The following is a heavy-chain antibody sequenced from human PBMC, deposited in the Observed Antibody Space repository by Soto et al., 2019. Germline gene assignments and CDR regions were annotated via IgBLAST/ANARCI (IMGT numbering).Heavy chain of an antibody. V-gene: IGHV3-21*01. D-gene: IGHD3-3*01. CDR3: ARTLAARITIFGVVDY. CDR1: EFTFSSYS. CDR2: ISSSSSYI. Sequence: GGSLKISFAASEFTFSSYSMNWVRQAPGKGLEWVSSISSSSSYIYYADSVKGRFTISRDNAKNSLYLQMNSLRAEDTAVYYCARTLAARITIFGVVDYWGQGTLVTVSS. J-gene: IGHJ4*02.